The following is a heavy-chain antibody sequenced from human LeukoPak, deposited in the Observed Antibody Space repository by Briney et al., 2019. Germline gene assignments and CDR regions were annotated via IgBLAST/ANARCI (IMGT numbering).Heavy chain of an antibody. CDR1: GFTFSSYW. CDR3: AREFGSIAAAGDYYMDV. D-gene: IGHD6-13*01. V-gene: IGHV3-7*01. CDR2: IKQDGSEK. Sequence: GGSLRLSCAASGFTFSSYWMSWVRQAPGKGLEWVANIKQDGSEKYYVDSVKGRFTISRDNAKNPLYLQMNSLRAEDTAVYYCAREFGSIAAAGDYYMDVWGKGTTVTVSS. J-gene: IGHJ6*03.